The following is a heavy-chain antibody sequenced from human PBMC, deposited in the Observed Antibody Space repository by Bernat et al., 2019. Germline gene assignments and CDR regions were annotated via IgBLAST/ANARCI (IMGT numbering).Heavy chain of an antibody. D-gene: IGHD3-16*01. J-gene: IGHJ4*02. V-gene: IGHV3-74*01. CDR1: GFTFSSYW. CDR3: VRGLGDY. Sequence: EVQLVESGGGLVQPGGSLRLSGVASGFTFSSYWMHWVRQVPGKGPVWVSRINVDGSLKSSADSVKGRFTISRDAAKNTVYLQMNSLRAEDTAVYYCVRGLGDYWGQGTLVTVSS. CDR2: INVDGSLK.